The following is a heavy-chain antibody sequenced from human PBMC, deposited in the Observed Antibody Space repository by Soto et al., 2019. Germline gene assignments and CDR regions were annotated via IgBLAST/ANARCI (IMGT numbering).Heavy chain of an antibody. CDR2: IIPIFGTA. V-gene: IGHV1-69*01. CDR1: GGTFSSYA. CDR3: ARVSEVPAAIGIAFDI. Sequence: QVQLVQSGAEVKKPGSSVKVSCKASGGTFSSYAISWVRQAPGQGLEWMGGIIPIFGTANYAQKFQGRVTIPADESTSPASMELSSLRSEDTDVYYCARVSEVPAAIGIAFDIWGQGTMVTVSS. J-gene: IGHJ3*02. D-gene: IGHD2-2*02.